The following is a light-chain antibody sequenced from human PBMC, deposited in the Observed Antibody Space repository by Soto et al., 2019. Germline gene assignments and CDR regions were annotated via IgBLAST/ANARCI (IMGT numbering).Light chain of an antibody. J-gene: IGKJ3*01. CDR2: AAS. V-gene: IGKV1-27*01. CDR1: QDIRNF. Sequence: DIQMTQSPTSLSASVGDRVTITCRASQDIRNFVAWYQQKPGKAPKLLIYAASTLQSGVPSRFSGSGSGTDFTITINNLQPEDVATYSCQKYSSVPVFGPGTKVEIK. CDR3: QKYSSVPV.